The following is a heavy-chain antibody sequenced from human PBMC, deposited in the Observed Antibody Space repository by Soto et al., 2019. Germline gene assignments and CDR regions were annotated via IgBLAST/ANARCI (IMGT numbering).Heavy chain of an antibody. Sequence: SETLSLTCTVSGGSVSSGSYYWSWIRQPPGKGLEWIGYIYYSGSTNYNPSLKSRVTISVDTSKNQFSLKLSSVTAADTAVYYCARLGSYYYGSGSYPDWFDPWGQGTLVTVSS. D-gene: IGHD3-10*01. J-gene: IGHJ5*02. CDR3: ARLGSYYYGSGSYPDWFDP. CDR1: GGSVSSGSYY. CDR2: IYYSGST. V-gene: IGHV4-61*01.